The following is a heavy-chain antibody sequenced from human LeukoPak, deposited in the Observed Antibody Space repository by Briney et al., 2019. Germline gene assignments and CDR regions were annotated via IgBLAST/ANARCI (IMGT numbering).Heavy chain of an antibody. CDR1: GFTFSSYA. CDR3: APGVAAHYFDY. Sequence: GGSLRLSCAASGFTFSSYAMSWVRQAPGKGLERVSAISGSGGSTYYADSVKGRFTISRDNSKNTLYLQMNSLRAEDTAVYYCAPGVAAHYFDYWGQGTLVTVST. J-gene: IGHJ4*02. CDR2: ISGSGGST. V-gene: IGHV3-23*01. D-gene: IGHD2-15*01.